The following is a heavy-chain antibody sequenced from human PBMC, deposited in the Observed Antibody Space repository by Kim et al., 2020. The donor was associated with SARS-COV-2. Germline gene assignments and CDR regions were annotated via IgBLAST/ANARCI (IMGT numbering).Heavy chain of an antibody. Sequence: ASVKVSCKASGYTFTNYFLHWVRQAPGQGLEWMGRLNPNSGGTDYAQKFQGRVTMTRGSSISTAYMELSRLTSDDTAVDYCARDLPPSPTASGGYWGQGTLVTVSS. CDR1: GYTFTNYF. CDR2: LNPNSGGT. D-gene: IGHD5-18*01. J-gene: IGHJ4*02. V-gene: IGHV1-2*06. CDR3: ARDLPPSPTASGGY.